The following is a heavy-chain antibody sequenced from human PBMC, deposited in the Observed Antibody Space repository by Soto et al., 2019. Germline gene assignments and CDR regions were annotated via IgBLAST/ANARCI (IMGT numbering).Heavy chain of an antibody. CDR2: INHSGST. CDR1: GGSFSGYY. Sequence: SETLSLTCAVYGGSFSGYYWSWIRQPPGKGLEWIGEINHSGSTNYNPSLKSRVTISVDTSKNQFSLKLSSVTAADTAVYYCATSFGNAWYTYWGQGTQVTVSS. V-gene: IGHV4-34*01. CDR3: ATSFGNAWYTY. D-gene: IGHD6-13*01. J-gene: IGHJ4*02.